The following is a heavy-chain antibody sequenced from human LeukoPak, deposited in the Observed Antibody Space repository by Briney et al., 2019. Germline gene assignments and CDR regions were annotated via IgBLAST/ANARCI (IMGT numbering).Heavy chain of an antibody. V-gene: IGHV3-21*01. Sequence: GGSLRLSCAASGFTFSSYSMNWVRQAPGKVLEWVSSISSSSSYIYYADSVKGRFTISRDNAKNSLYLQMNSLRAEDTAVYYCARDGGFGELFSLPSYCFDYWGQGTLVTVSS. D-gene: IGHD3-10*01. CDR3: ARDGGFGELFSLPSYCFDY. CDR2: ISSSSSYI. J-gene: IGHJ4*02. CDR1: GFTFSSYS.